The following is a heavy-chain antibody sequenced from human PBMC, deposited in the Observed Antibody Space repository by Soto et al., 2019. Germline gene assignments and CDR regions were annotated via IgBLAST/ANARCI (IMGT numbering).Heavy chain of an antibody. V-gene: IGHV3-23*01. CDR3: AKGFGEYYYYIDV. Sequence: GGSLRLSCAASGFTFSSYALNWVRQAPGKGLEWVSAISGSGGSTYYADSVKGRFTISRDNSKNTLYLQMNSLRAEDTAVYYCAKGFGEYYYYIDVWGKGTTVTVSS. D-gene: IGHD3-10*01. CDR2: ISGSGGST. CDR1: GFTFSSYA. J-gene: IGHJ6*03.